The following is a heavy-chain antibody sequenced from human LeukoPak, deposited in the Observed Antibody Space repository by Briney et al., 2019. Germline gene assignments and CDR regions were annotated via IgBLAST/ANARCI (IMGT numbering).Heavy chain of an antibody. CDR3: ARGQDDSSGWRSDDFDI. V-gene: IGHV1-18*01. CDR1: GYTFTSYG. CDR2: ISAYNGNT. Sequence: GAPLKVSCKASGYTFTSYGISWVRQAPGQGLECMGWISAYNGNTNYAQKLQGRVTMTTDTSTSTPYMELRSLRSDDTAVYYCARGQDDSSGWRSDDFDIWGQGTMVTVSS. D-gene: IGHD3-22*01. J-gene: IGHJ3*02.